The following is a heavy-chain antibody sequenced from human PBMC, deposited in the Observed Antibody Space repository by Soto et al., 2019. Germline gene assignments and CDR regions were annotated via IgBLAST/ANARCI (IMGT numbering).Heavy chain of an antibody. J-gene: IGHJ4*02. CDR3: ASDYGGRGADY. D-gene: IGHD4-17*01. V-gene: IGHV3-74*01. Sequence: EVQLVESGGGLVQPGGSLRLSCAASGFTFSSYWMHWVRQAPGKGLVWVSRINSDGSSTSYADSVKGRFTISRDSAKNTLYLQMNSLRAEDTAVYYCASDYGGRGADYWGQGTLVTVSS. CDR1: GFTFSSYW. CDR2: INSDGSST.